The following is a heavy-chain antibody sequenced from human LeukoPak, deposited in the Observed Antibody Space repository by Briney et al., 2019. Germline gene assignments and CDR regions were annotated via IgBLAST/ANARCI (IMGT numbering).Heavy chain of an antibody. V-gene: IGHV4-34*01. CDR3: AREEAPYYYCAY. J-gene: IGHJ4*02. D-gene: IGHD3-10*01. Sequence: ASETLSLTCAVYGGSFSGYYWSWIRQPPGKGLEWIGEINHSGSTNYNPSLKSRVTISVDTSKNQFSLKLSSVTAADTAVYYCAREEAPYYYCAYWGQGTLVTVSS. CDR1: GGSFSGYY. CDR2: INHSGST.